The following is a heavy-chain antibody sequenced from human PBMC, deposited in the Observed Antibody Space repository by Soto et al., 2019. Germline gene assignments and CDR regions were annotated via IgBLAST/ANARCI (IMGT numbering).Heavy chain of an antibody. CDR1: GDSITSNSYF. D-gene: IGHD3-16*01. J-gene: IGHJ5*02. CDR3: ARDMSKGEWFDP. V-gene: IGHV4-39*07. Sequence: PSETLSLTCTVSGDSITSNSYFWAWIRQPPGKGLEWIGSIYYSGTTYYNPSLKSRVTISVDRSKNQFSLKLSSVTAADTAVYYCARDMSKGEWFDPWGQGTLVT. CDR2: IYYSGTT.